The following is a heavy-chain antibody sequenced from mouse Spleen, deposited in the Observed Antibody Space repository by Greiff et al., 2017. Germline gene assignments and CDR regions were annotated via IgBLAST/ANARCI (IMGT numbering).Heavy chain of an antibody. CDR2: IYPGNSDT. J-gene: IGHJ1*01. CDR3: TRLPVSYWYFDV. CDR1: GYTFPSYW. Sequence: VQLQQSGTVLARPGASVKMSCKTSGYTFPSYWMHWVKQRPGQGLEWIGAIYPGNSDTSYNQKFQGKAKLTAVTSASTAYMELSSLTNEDSAVYYCTRLPVSYWYFDVWGAGTTVTVSS. D-gene: IGHD2-12*01. V-gene: IGHV1-5*01.